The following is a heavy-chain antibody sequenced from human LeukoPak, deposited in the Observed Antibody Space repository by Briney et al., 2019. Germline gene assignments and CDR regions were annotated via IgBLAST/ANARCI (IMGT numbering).Heavy chain of an antibody. Sequence: GGSLRLSCAASGFTFSTYWMTWVRQAPGKGLEWVANIKHGGTEKYYMDSVRGRFTISRDDAKNSLYLQMSSLRAEDTAVYYCARDAYTAASDSWGQGTLVTVSS. CDR2: IKHGGTEK. CDR3: ARDAYTAASDS. D-gene: IGHD2-21*01. J-gene: IGHJ4*02. CDR1: GFTFSTYW. V-gene: IGHV3-7*01.